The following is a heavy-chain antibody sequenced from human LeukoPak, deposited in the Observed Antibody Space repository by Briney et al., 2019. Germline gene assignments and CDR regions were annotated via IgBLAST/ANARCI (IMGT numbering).Heavy chain of an antibody. J-gene: IGHJ6*02. CDR3: ARHLGYGDYYFYGMDV. V-gene: IGHV4-59*01. D-gene: IGHD4-17*01. Sequence: SETLSLTCTVSGGSISSYYWSWIRQPPWKGLEWIGYIYNSGSTNYNPSLKSRVTISVDTSKNQFSLKLSSVTAADTAVYYCARHLGYGDYYFYGMDVWGQGTTVTVSS. CDR2: IYNSGST. CDR1: GGSISSYY.